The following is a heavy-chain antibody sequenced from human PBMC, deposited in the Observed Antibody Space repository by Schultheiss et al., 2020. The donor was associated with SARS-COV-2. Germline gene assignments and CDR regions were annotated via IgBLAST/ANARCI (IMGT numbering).Heavy chain of an antibody. D-gene: IGHD4-11*01. Sequence: GGSLRLSCAASGFTFSSYAMHWVRQAPGKGLEWVAVISYDGSNKYYADSVKGRFTISRDNSKNTLYLQMNNLRAEDTAVYYCAKGTCTVTTHCGYGMDVWGQGTTVTVSS. V-gene: IGHV3-30*14. CDR1: GFTFSSYA. CDR3: AKGTCTVTTHCGYGMDV. J-gene: IGHJ6*02. CDR2: ISYDGSNK.